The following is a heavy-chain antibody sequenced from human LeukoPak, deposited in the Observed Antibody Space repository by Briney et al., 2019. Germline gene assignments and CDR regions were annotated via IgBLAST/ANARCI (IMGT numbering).Heavy chain of an antibody. Sequence: GGSLRLSCAASGFTFSSYSMNWVRQAPGKGLEWVSAISGSGGSTYYADSVKGRFTISRDNSKNTLYLQMNSLRAEDTAVYYCAKETSYDSSGYYPYYFDYWGQGTLVTGSP. CDR3: AKETSYDSSGYYPYYFDY. D-gene: IGHD3-22*01. CDR1: GFTFSSYS. V-gene: IGHV3-23*01. J-gene: IGHJ4*02. CDR2: ISGSGGST.